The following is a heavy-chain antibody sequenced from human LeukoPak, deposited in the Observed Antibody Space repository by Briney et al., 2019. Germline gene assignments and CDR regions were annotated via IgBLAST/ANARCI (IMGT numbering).Heavy chain of an antibody. CDR3: VRERRRTQGSLANNDFRDAFDI. J-gene: IGHJ3*02. CDR2: ISRNGGST. CDR1: GFTFSNYA. D-gene: IGHD3-3*01. V-gene: IGHV3-64*01. Sequence: QPGGSLRLSCAASGFTFSNYAMHWVRQAPGKGLEYVSAISRNGGSTYYANSVKGRFTISRDNSKNTLYLQMGSLRTEDMAVYYCVRERRRTQGSLANNDFRDAFDIWGQGTMVTVSS.